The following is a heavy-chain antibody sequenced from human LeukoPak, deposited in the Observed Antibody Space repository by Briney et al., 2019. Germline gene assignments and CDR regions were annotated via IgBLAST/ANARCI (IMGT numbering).Heavy chain of an antibody. Sequence: SGGSLRLSCAASGFTFGAFAMHWVRQAPGKGLEWVAVISYDGNNKYSADSVKGRFTISRDDSKNTMYLQMNSLRSEDTGVYYCTTTKTGSVKIFLTSRGFWGQGTLVTVSS. CDR3: TTTKTGSVKIFLTSRGF. V-gene: IGHV3-30*03. CDR1: GFTFGAFA. J-gene: IGHJ4*02. D-gene: IGHD2/OR15-2a*01. CDR2: ISYDGNNK.